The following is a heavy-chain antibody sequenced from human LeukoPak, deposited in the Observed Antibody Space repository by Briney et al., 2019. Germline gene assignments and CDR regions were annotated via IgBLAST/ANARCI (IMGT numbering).Heavy chain of an antibody. J-gene: IGHJ5*02. V-gene: IGHV4-61*08. Sequence: SETLSLTCTVSGGSVSSNGYFWNWIRQPPGKGLEWIGYIYNRGSTNYNPSLKSRVTISVDTSNNQFSLKLTSVTAADTAVYYCAREVPADYDFWSGSKYNWFDPWGQGTLVTVSS. CDR2: IYNRGST. D-gene: IGHD3-3*01. CDR3: AREVPADYDFWSGSKYNWFDP. CDR1: GGSVSSNGYF.